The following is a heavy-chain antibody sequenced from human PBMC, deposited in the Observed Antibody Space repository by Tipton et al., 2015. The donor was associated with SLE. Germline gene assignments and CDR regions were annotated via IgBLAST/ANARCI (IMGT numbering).Heavy chain of an antibody. CDR2: VYKN. J-gene: IGHJ3*02. D-gene: IGHD5-24*01. V-gene: IGHV4-59*01. CDR3: GRARVGMGYVFDI. CDR1: GVSISNYY. Sequence: TLSLTCYATGVSISNYYWTWIRQSPGKGLEWIGNVYKNYNPSLESRVTISVDTSRNLFSLNLSSVTAADTAVYYCGRARVGMGYVFDIWGQGTMVTVSS.